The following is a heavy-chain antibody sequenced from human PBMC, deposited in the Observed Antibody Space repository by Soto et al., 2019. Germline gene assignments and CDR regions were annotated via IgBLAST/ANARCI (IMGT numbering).Heavy chain of an antibody. D-gene: IGHD2-15*01. V-gene: IGHV3-72*01. CDR1: GFTFNDQY. CDR3: AGVWYCSGGRCSRDY. Sequence: DVQLVESGGGLVQPGGSLSLSCAASGFTFNDQYMDWVRQAPGKGLEGVGRTSNKANGYTTEYAASVKGRFTISRDDSKNTIYLQMNRLKTEDTAGYYCAGVWYCSGGRCSRDYWCQGTLVAVSP. J-gene: IGHJ4*02. CDR2: TSNKANGYTT.